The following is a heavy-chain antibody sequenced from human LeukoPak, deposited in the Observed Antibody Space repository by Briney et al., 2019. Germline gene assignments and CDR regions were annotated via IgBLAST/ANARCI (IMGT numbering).Heavy chain of an antibody. D-gene: IGHD2-15*01. Sequence: GGSLRLSCAASEFIFSSYAMSWVRQAPGKGLEWVSGISGSGGSTDYAGSVRGRFTISRDDSKNTLYLQMSSLRAEDTAVYYCVRDDRGVVVFDYWGQGTLVTVSS. V-gene: IGHV3-23*01. CDR2: ISGSGGST. J-gene: IGHJ4*02. CDR1: EFIFSSYA. CDR3: VRDDRGVVVFDY.